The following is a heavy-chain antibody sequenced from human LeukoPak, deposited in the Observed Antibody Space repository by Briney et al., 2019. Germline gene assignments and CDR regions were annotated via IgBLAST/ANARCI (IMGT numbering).Heavy chain of an antibody. D-gene: IGHD5-18*01. CDR2: IYSGGMT. CDR1: GLTVSSNY. CDR3: ARARSAHSYGRTGYYYYFDS. Sequence: GGSLRLSCAASGLTVSSNYMSWVRQAPGRGLEWVSLIYSGGMTYYADSVQGRFTISRENSKNTLFLQMSSLRTGDTAVYYCARARSAHSYGRTGYYYYFDSWGQGNLVTVSS. J-gene: IGHJ4*02. V-gene: IGHV3-66*02.